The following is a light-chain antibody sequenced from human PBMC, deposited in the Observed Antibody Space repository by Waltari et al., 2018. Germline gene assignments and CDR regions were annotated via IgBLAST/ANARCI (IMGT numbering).Light chain of an antibody. Sequence: ELVLTQSPGTLSLSPGERATLSCRASESVSNSYLAWDQQKPGQAPRLLIYGASSRATGIPDRFGGSGSGTDFTLTISRLEPEDFAVYYCQQYGNSPWTFGQGTKVGIK. CDR2: GAS. CDR3: QQYGNSPWT. CDR1: ESVSNSY. J-gene: IGKJ1*01. V-gene: IGKV3-20*01.